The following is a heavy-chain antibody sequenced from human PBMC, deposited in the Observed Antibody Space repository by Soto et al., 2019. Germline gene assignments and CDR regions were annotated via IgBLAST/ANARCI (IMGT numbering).Heavy chain of an antibody. CDR2: IYYSGST. CDR3: ARVPGP. Sequence: PSETLSLTCTVSGGSISSYYWSWIRQPPGKGLEWIGYIYYSGSTNYNPSLKSRVTISVDTSKNQFSLKLSSVTAADTAVYYCARVPGPWGQGTLVTVCS. J-gene: IGHJ5*02. V-gene: IGHV4-59*08. CDR1: GGSISSYY.